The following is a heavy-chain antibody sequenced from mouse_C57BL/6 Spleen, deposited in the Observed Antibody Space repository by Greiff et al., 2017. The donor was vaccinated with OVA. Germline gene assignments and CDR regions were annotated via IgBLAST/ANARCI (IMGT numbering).Heavy chain of an antibody. CDR3: TRGDLTGTRFDY. CDR2: IDPETGGT. Sequence: VQLQQSGAELVRPGASVTLSCKASGYTFTDYEMHWVKQTPVHGLEWIGAIDPETGGTAYNQKFKGKAILTADKSSSTAYMELRSLTSEDSAVYYFTRGDLTGTRFDYWGQGTTLTVSS. D-gene: IGHD4-1*01. V-gene: IGHV1-15*01. CDR1: GYTFTDYE. J-gene: IGHJ2*01.